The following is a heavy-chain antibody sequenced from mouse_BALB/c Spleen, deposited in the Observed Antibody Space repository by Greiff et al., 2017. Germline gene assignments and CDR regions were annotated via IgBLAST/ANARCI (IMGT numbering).Heavy chain of an antibody. D-gene: IGHD1-1*02. Sequence: VQLQQSGAELVRSGASVKLSCTASGFNIKDYYMHWVKQRPEQGLEWIGWIDPKNGDTEYAPKFQGKATMTADTSSNTAYLQLISLTSEDTAVYSVYGGSGSRYAMDYWGQGTSVTVSS. J-gene: IGHJ4*01. V-gene: IGHV14-4*02. CDR1: GFNIKDYY. CDR2: IDPKNGDT. CDR3: YGGSGSRYAMDY.